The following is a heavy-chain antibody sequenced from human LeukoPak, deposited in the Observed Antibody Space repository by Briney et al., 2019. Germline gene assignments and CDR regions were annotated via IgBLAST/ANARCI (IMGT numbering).Heavy chain of an antibody. CDR1: GGTFSSYA. CDR2: IIPIFGTA. V-gene: IGHV1-69*13. Sequence: SVKVSCKASGGTFSSYAISWVRQAPGQGLEWMGGIIPIFGTANYAQKFQGRVTITADESTSTAYMELSSLRSEDTAVYYCARVGSSSSWGTDWFAPWGQGTLVTVSS. J-gene: IGHJ5*02. CDR3: ARVGSSSSWGTDWFAP. D-gene: IGHD6-6*01.